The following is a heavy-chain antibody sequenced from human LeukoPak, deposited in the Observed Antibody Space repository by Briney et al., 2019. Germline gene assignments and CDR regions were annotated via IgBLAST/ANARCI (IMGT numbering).Heavy chain of an antibody. CDR2: IYYSGST. D-gene: IGHD5-24*01. CDR1: GCSISSSSYY. J-gene: IGHJ3*02. V-gene: IGHV4-39*07. CDR3: AREGRGEVEMAPGFAFDI. Sequence: PSETLSLTCTVSGCSISSSSYYWGWIRQPPGKGLEWIGSIYYSGSTYYNPSLKSRVTISVDTSKNQFSLKLSSVTAADTAVYYCAREGRGEVEMAPGFAFDIWGQGTMVTVSS.